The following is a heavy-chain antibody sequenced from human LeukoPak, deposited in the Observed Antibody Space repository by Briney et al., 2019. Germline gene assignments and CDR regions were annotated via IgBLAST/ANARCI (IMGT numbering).Heavy chain of an antibody. Sequence: GGSLRLSCAASGFTFGSYSMSWIRQAPGKGLEWVSYISSSGSTIYYADSVKGRFTISRDNAKNSLYLQMNSLRAEDTAVYYCARSVYGAYSSSWYGAFDIWGQGAMVTVSS. J-gene: IGHJ3*02. V-gene: IGHV3-48*04. D-gene: IGHD6-13*01. CDR1: GFTFGSYS. CDR3: ARSVYGAYSSSWYGAFDI. CDR2: ISSSGSTI.